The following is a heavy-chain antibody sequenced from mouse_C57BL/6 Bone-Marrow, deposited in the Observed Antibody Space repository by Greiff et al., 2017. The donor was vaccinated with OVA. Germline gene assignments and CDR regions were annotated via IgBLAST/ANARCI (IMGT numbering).Heavy chain of an antibody. D-gene: IGHD2-4*01. Sequence: VQLQQSGAELVKPGASVKLSCTASGFNIKDYYMHWVKQRTEQGLEWIGRIDPEDGETKYAPKFPGKATITADTSSNTAYLQLSSLTSEDTAVYYCARYDYDDGYAMDYWGQGTSVTVSS. V-gene: IGHV14-2*01. CDR1: GFNIKDYY. J-gene: IGHJ4*01. CDR2: IDPEDGET. CDR3: ARYDYDDGYAMDY.